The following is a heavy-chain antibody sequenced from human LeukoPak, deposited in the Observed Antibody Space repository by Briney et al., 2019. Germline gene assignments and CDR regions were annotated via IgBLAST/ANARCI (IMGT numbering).Heavy chain of an antibody. CDR3: VKDIQCSY. V-gene: IGHV3-23*01. D-gene: IGHD2-21*01. CDR1: GFNFGDAA. J-gene: IGHJ4*02. Sequence: PGGSLRLSCAASGFNFGDAAMTWVRQVPGKGLQWVSLISSRGLNTYYADSVKGRFALSRDNSKNTLDLQMNSLRADDTAVYYCVKDIQCSYWGQGTPVIVSS. CDR2: ISSRGLNT.